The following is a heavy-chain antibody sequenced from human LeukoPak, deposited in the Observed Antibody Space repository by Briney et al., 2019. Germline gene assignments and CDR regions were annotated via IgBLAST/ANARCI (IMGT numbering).Heavy chain of an antibody. D-gene: IGHD6-13*01. V-gene: IGHV4-34*01. CDR2: INHSGST. J-gene: IGHJ6*03. CDR3: AGGQGGGQQLLPRDYYYYYYMDV. Sequence: SETLSLTCAVYGGSFSGYYWSWIRQPPGKGLEWIGEINHSGSTNYNPSLKSRVTISVDTSKNQFSLKLSSVTAADTAVYYCAGGQGGGQQLLPRDYYYYYYMDVWGKGTTVTVSS. CDR1: GGSFSGYY.